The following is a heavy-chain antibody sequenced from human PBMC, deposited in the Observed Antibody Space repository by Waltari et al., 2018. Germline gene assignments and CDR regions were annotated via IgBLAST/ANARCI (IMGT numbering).Heavy chain of an antibody. V-gene: IGHV3-53*01. CDR1: GFTVSSNY. CDR2: IYSGGRP. Sequence: EVQLVESGGGLIQPGGSLRLSCAASGFTVSSNYMSWVRQAPGKGLEGVSVIYSGGRPYYADSVKGRFTSSRDNAKNSLYLQMNSLRAEDTAVYYCARDKSATPYYYYGMDVWGQGTTVTVSS. CDR3: ARDKSATPYYYYGMDV. D-gene: IGHD2-15*01. J-gene: IGHJ6*02.